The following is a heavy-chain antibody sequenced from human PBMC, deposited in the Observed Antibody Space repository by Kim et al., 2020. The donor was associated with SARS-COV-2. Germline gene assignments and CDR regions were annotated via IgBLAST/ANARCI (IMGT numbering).Heavy chain of an antibody. D-gene: IGHD1-26*01. CDR1: GYSFTSYW. CDR3: ARRGSYRGPQSWFDP. Sequence: GESLKISCKGSGYSFTSYWIGWVRQMPGKGLEWMGIIYPGDSDTRYSPSFQGQVTISADKSISTAYLQWSSLKASDTAMYYCARRGSYRGPQSWFDPWGQGTLVTVSS. J-gene: IGHJ5*02. CDR2: IYPGDSDT. V-gene: IGHV5-51*01.